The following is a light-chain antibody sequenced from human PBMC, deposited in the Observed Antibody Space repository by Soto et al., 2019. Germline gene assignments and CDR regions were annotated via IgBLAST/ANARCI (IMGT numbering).Light chain of an antibody. V-gene: IGKV3-15*01. CDR2: GTS. Sequence: EIVMTQSPATLSVSPGERATLSCRASQSVSSNLAWYHQKPGQAPRLLIYGTSTRATSIPARFSGSGSGTEFTLTISSLQSEDFAVYYCQPYNNWPYTFGQGTKLEIK. CDR1: QSVSSN. J-gene: IGKJ2*01. CDR3: QPYNNWPYT.